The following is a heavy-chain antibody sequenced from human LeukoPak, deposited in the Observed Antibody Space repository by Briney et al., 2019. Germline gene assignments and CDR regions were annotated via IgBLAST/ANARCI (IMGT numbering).Heavy chain of an antibody. J-gene: IGHJ4*02. CDR3: ARLNVAAAGYFDY. CDR2: IYYSGST. V-gene: IGHV4-39*01. Sequence: SETLSLTCTVSGGSISSSSYYWGWIRQPPRKGLEWIGSIYYSGSTYYNPSLKSRVTISVDTSKNQFSLKLSSVTAADTAVYYCARLNVAAAGYFDYWGQGTLVTVSS. D-gene: IGHD6-13*01. CDR1: GGSISSSSYY.